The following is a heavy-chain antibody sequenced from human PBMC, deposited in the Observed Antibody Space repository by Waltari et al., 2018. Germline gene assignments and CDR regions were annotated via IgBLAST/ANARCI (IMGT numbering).Heavy chain of an antibody. CDR3: VKYSGFDYFFDY. D-gene: IGHD5-12*01. V-gene: IGHV3-30*18. CDR1: VFIFGNCN. CDR2: ISHDGSNK. Sequence: QFQLVESGGGVVQPGRSLRLSCAASVFIFGNCNMHWVRQTPGQGLQWVAAISHDGSNKDYADSVKSRFTVSRDNSNNTLYLQINSLRADDTGIYFCVKYSGFDYFFDYWGQGTLVTVSS. J-gene: IGHJ4*02.